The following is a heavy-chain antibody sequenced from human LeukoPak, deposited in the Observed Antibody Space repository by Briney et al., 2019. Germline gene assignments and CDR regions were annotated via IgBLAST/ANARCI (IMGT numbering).Heavy chain of an antibody. CDR3: ARTANFAAGYYIDY. Sequence: GGSLRLSCAASGFTFSSYTMNWFRQAPGKGLEWVSSISGSSRHKYYADSVKGRFTISRDNAKNSLYLQMNSLRAEDTAVYYCARTANFAAGYYIDYWGQGTLVTVSS. J-gene: IGHJ4*02. D-gene: IGHD6-13*01. CDR2: ISGSSRHK. CDR1: GFTFSSYT. V-gene: IGHV3-21*01.